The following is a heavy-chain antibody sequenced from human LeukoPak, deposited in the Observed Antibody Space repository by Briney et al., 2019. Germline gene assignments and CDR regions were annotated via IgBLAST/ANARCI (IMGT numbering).Heavy chain of an antibody. D-gene: IGHD3-16*01. J-gene: IGHJ4*02. CDR3: ARIIMTTLYYFDY. CDR1: GGSISSSSYY. CDR2: IYYSGST. V-gene: IGHV4-39*07. Sequence: PSETLSLTCTVSGGSISSSSYYWGWIRQPPGKGLEWIGSIYYSGSTYYNPSLKSRVTISVDTSKNQFSLKLSSVTAADTAVYYCARIIMTTLYYFDYWGQGTLVTVSS.